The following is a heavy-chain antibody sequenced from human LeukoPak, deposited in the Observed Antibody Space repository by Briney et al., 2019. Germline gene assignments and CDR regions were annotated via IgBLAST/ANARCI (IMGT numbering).Heavy chain of an antibody. D-gene: IGHD3-10*01. J-gene: IGHJ4*02. Sequence: GGSLRLSCAASGFTFDDYGMSWVRQAPGKGLEWVSGINWNGGSTGYADSVKGRFTISRDNAKNSLYLQMNSLRAEDTALYYCARIGWFGEFPYFDYWGQGTLVTVSS. CDR2: INWNGGST. CDR3: ARIGWFGEFPYFDY. V-gene: IGHV3-20*04. CDR1: GFTFDDYG.